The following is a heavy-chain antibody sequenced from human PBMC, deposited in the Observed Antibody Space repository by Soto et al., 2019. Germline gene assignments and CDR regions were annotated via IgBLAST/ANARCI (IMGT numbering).Heavy chain of an antibody. Sequence: HPGGSLRLSCAASGFPFSGYWMHWFRQVPGKGLVWVSQINFDGSRTDYADSVKGRFTISRDNSKNTVYLQMSSLRVEDTAVYYCVKGEYYYDSSGYYPFDYWGQGTLVTVSS. J-gene: IGHJ4*02. CDR2: INFDGSRT. V-gene: IGHV3-74*01. D-gene: IGHD3-22*01. CDR3: VKGEYYYDSSGYYPFDY. CDR1: GFPFSGYW.